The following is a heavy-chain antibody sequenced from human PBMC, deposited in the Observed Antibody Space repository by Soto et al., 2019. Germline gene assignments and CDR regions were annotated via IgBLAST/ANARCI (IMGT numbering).Heavy chain of an antibody. J-gene: IGHJ5*02. Sequence: SETLSLTCTVSGGSISSYYWSWIRQPPGKGLEWIGYIYYSGSTNYNPSLKSRVTISVDTSKNQFSLKLSSVTAADTAVYYCAIAEESYSYGYLGWFDPWGQGTLVTVSS. CDR1: GGSISSYY. CDR2: IYYSGST. CDR3: AIAEESYSYGYLGWFDP. V-gene: IGHV4-59*01. D-gene: IGHD5-18*01.